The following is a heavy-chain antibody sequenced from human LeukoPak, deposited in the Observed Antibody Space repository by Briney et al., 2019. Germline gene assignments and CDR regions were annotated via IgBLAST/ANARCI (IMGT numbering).Heavy chain of an antibody. CDR1: GFTFSSYS. D-gene: IGHD2-2*01. J-gene: IGHJ6*02. V-gene: IGHV3-48*04. CDR3: AREDIVVVPAARLNYYYYGMDV. Sequence: PGGSLRLSCAASGFTFSSYSMNWVRQAPGKGLEWVSYISSSSSTIYYADSVKGRFTISRDNAKNSLYLQMNSLRAEDTAVYYCAREDIVVVPAARLNYYYYGMDVWGQGTTVTVSS. CDR2: ISSSSSTI.